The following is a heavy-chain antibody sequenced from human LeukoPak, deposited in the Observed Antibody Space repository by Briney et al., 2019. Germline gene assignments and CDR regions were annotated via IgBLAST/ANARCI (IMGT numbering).Heavy chain of an antibody. V-gene: IGHV1-3*01. CDR1: GYTFTSYA. Sequence: GASVKVSCKASGYTFTSYAMHWVRQAPGQRLEWMGWINAGNGNTKYSQKFQGRVTITRDTSASTAYMELSSLRSEDTAVYYCASQPDYGDYNVYYGMDVWGQGTTVTVSS. CDR2: INAGNGNT. CDR3: ASQPDYGDYNVYYGMDV. D-gene: IGHD4-17*01. J-gene: IGHJ6*02.